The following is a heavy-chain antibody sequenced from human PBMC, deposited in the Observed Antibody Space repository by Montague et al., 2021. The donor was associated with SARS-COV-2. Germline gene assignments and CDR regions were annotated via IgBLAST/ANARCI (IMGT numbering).Heavy chain of an antibody. Sequence: ETLSLTCAVYGGSFSGYYWSWIRQPPGKGLEWIGEINHSGSTNYNPSLKSRVTISADTSKNQFSLKLSSVTAADTAVYYCARVRYYGSGTSLGMDVWGQGTTVAVSS. D-gene: IGHD3-10*01. CDR1: GGSFSGYY. CDR3: ARVRYYGSGTSLGMDV. J-gene: IGHJ6*02. CDR2: INHSGST. V-gene: IGHV4-34*01.